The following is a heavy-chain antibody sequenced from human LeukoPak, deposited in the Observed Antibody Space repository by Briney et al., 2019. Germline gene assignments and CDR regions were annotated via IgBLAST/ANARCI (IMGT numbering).Heavy chain of an antibody. J-gene: IGHJ3*02. D-gene: IGHD6-19*01. V-gene: IGHV4-59*01. CDR1: GGSISSYY. CDR2: IYYSGST. Sequence: ASETLSLTCTVSGGSISSYYWSWIRQPPGKGLEWIGYIYYSGSTNYNPSLKSRVTISVDTSKNQFSLKLSSVTAADTAVYYCARRLVQSAFDIWGQGTMVTVS. CDR3: ARRLVQSAFDI.